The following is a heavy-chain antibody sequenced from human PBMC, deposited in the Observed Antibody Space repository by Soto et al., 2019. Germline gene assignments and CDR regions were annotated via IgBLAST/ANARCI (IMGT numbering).Heavy chain of an antibody. V-gene: IGHV3-30-3*01. CDR3: ARDDSSGWYLAH. CDR2: ISYDGSNK. CDR1: GFTFSSYV. D-gene: IGHD6-19*01. J-gene: IGHJ1*01. Sequence: QVQLVESGGGVVQPGRSLRLSCAASGFTFSSYVMHWVRQAPGKGLEWVAVISYDGSNKYYADSVKGRFTISRDNSKNTLYLQMNSLRAEDTAVYYCARDDSSGWYLAHGGQCTLVTVSS.